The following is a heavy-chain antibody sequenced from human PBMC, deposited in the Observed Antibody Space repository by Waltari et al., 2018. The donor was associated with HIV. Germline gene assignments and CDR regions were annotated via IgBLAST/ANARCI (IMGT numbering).Heavy chain of an antibody. D-gene: IGHD3-3*01. CDR3: AKDVRPGGITIFGVAFGY. V-gene: IGHV3-9*01. CDR2: INWNSGSI. CDR1: VFTFDDYA. Sequence: EVQLVESGGGLVQPGRSLRLSCAASVFTFDDYALHWVRQAPGKGLEWGSGINWNSGSIAYADSVKGRFTISRDNAKNSLYLQTNSLRVEDTALYYCAKDVRPGGITIFGVAFGYWGQGTLVTVSS. J-gene: IGHJ4*02.